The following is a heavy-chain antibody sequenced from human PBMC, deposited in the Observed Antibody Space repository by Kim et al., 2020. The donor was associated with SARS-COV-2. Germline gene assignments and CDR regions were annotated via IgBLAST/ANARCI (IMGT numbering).Heavy chain of an antibody. V-gene: IGHV4-34*01. CDR3: ARGIAAASTGGFGY. D-gene: IGHD6-13*01. CDR1: GGSFSGYY. Sequence: SETLSLTCAVYGGSFSGYYWSWIRQPPGKGLEWIGEINHSGSTNYNPSLKSRVTISVDTSKNQFSLKLSSVTAADTAVYYCARGIAAASTGGFGYWGQGTLVTVSS. J-gene: IGHJ4*02. CDR2: INHSGST.